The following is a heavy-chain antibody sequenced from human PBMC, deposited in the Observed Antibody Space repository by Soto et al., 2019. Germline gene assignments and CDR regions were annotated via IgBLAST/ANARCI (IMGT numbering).Heavy chain of an antibody. V-gene: IGHV3-13*05. J-gene: IGHJ4*02. CDR1: GFTFSSYD. CDR2: IGTAGDP. CDR3: ARGTGYSGYDWNYFDY. D-gene: IGHD5-12*01. Sequence: PGGSLRLSCAASGFTFSSYDMHWVRQATGKGLERVSAIGTAGDPYYPGSVKGRFTIFRENAKNSLYLQMNSLRAGDTAVYYCARGTGYSGYDWNYFDYWGQGTLVTVSS.